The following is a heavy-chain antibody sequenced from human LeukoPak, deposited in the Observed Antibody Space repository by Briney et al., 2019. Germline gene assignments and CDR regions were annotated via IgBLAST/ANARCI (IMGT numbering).Heavy chain of an antibody. Sequence: SETLSLTCTVSGGSISSSDYYWGWIRQPPGKGLEWIGEINHSGSTNYNPSLKSRVTISVDTSKNQFSLKLSSVTAADTAVYYCARDTYDSSGGRFDYWGQGTLVTVSS. CDR2: INHSGST. CDR1: GGSISSSDYY. V-gene: IGHV4-39*07. D-gene: IGHD3-22*01. CDR3: ARDTYDSSGGRFDY. J-gene: IGHJ4*02.